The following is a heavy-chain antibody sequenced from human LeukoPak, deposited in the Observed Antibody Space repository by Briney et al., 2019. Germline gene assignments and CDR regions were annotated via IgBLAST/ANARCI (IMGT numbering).Heavy chain of an antibody. CDR2: ISGSGGST. CDR3: ARDRVMARVNWFDP. CDR1: GFTFSSYA. D-gene: IGHD3-16*01. J-gene: IGHJ5*02. V-gene: IGHV3-23*01. Sequence: QAGGSLRLSCAASGFTFSSYAMSWVRQAPGKGLEWVSAISGSGGSTYYADSVKGRFTISRDNAKNTLYLQMNSLRAEDTAVYYCARDRVMARVNWFDPWGQGTLVTVSS.